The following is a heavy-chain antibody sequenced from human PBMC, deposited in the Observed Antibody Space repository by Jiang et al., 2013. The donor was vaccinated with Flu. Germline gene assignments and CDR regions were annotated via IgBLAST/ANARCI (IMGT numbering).Heavy chain of an antibody. CDR2: INAGNGNT. V-gene: IGHV1-3*01. CDR1: GYTFTSYA. J-gene: IGHJ3*02. D-gene: IGHD3-10*01. Sequence: EVKKPGASVKVSCKASGYTFTSYAMHWVRQAPGQRLEWMGWINAGNGNTKYSQKFQGRVTITRDTSASTAYMELSSLRSEDTAVYYCAVLWFGEFTKTDAFDIWGQGTMVTVPS. CDR3: AVLWFGEFTKTDAFDI.